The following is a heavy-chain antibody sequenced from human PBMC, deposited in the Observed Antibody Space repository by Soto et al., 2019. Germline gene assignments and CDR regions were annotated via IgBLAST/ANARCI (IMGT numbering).Heavy chain of an antibody. D-gene: IGHD3-9*01. Sequence: QVQLVQSGAEVKKPGSSVKVSCKASGGTFSSYAISWVRQAAGQGLEWMGGIIPIFGTANYAQKFQGRVTITADESTSTADMELSSLRSEDTAVYYCARDGILTGYYLRYGMDVWGQGTTFTGSS. J-gene: IGHJ6*02. CDR1: GGTFSSYA. CDR2: IIPIFGTA. V-gene: IGHV1-69*01. CDR3: ARDGILTGYYLRYGMDV.